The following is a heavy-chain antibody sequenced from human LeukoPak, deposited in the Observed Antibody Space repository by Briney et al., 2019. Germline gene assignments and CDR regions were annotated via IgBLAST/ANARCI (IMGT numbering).Heavy chain of an antibody. V-gene: IGHV3-33*01. CDR1: GFTFSSYG. J-gene: IGHJ4*02. Sequence: PGGSLRLSCAASGFTFSSYGMHWVRQAPGKGLEWVAVIWYDGSNKYYADSVKGRFTISRDNSKNTLYLQMNILRAEDTAVYYRASERGDGLYYFDYWGQGTLVTVSS. D-gene: IGHD2-21*02. CDR3: ASERGDGLYYFDY. CDR2: IWYDGSNK.